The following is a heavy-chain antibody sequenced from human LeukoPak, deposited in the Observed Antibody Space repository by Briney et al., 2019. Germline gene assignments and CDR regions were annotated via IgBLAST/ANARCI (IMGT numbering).Heavy chain of an antibody. CDR3: ARDHSNWNYAPDF. J-gene: IGHJ4*02. Sequence: ASVKVSCKASGYTFTGYHIHWVRQAPGQGLEWMGWINSNSGDTNYAQKFQGRVTMNRDTSITTAYIDLSRLTSDDTAVYYCARDHSNWNYAPDFWGQGTLVIVSS. V-gene: IGHV1-2*02. CDR1: GYTFTGYH. CDR2: INSNSGDT. D-gene: IGHD1-7*01.